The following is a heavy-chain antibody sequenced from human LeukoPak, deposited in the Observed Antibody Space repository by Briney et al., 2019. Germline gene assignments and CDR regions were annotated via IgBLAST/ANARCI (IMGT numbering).Heavy chain of an antibody. CDR3: ARIAVTGMWYFDY. V-gene: IGHV3-48*03. Sequence: GGSLRLSCAASGFIFSSYKMKWVRQAPGKGLEGVSYISSSGSITYYADSVKGRFTISRDNAKKSLYLQMNSLRAEDTAVYYCARIAVTGMWYFDYWGQGTQVTVSS. CDR2: ISSSGSIT. CDR1: GFIFSSYK. J-gene: IGHJ4*02. D-gene: IGHD6-19*01.